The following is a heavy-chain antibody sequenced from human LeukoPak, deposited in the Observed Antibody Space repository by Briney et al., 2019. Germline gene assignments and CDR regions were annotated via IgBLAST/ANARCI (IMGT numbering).Heavy chain of an antibody. J-gene: IGHJ5*02. CDR2: ISSSSSYI. CDR3: ARGAGECSGGSCYVINWFDP. D-gene: IGHD2-15*01. Sequence: GGSLRLSCAASGFTFSSYSMKWVRQAPGKGLEWVSSISSSSSYIYYADSVKGRFTISRDNAKNSLYLQMNSLRAEDTAVYYCARGAGECSGGSCYVINWFDPWGQGTLVTVSS. CDR1: GFTFSSYS. V-gene: IGHV3-21*01.